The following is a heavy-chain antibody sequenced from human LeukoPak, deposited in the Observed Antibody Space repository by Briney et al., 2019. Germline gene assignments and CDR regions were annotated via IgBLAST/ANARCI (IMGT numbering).Heavy chain of an antibody. CDR2: MNPNSGNT. CDR3: ARVARGPYCSGGSCYSEQYFQH. D-gene: IGHD2-15*01. CDR1: GYTFTSYD. J-gene: IGHJ1*01. V-gene: IGHV1-8*01. Sequence: ASVKVSCKASGYTFTSYDINWVRQATGQGLEWMGWMNPNSGNTGYAQKFQGRVTMTRNTSISTAYMELSSLRSEDKAVYYCARVARGPYCSGGSCYSEQYFQHWGQGTLVTVSS.